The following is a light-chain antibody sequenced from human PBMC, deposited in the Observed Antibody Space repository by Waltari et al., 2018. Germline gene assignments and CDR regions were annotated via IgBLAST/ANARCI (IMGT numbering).Light chain of an antibody. CDR3: CAYAGTYYI. J-gene: IGLJ1*01. V-gene: IGLV2-23*01. Sequence: QSALTQPASVSGSPGQSITISCTGTSSDVGSYKLVSWYQQHPGKAPKLMIYEGSKRPSGVSNRFAGSKAGNTASLAIAGRQAEDETDYYCCAYAGTYYIFGTGTKVTVL. CDR2: EGS. CDR1: SSDVGSYKL.